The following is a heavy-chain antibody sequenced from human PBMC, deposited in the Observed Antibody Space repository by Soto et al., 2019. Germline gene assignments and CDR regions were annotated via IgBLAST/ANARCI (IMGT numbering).Heavy chain of an antibody. CDR1: GGSISSSSYY. CDR2: IYYSGST. J-gene: IGHJ4*02. V-gene: IGHV4-61*01. CDR3: ARGYGDFDY. D-gene: IGHD4-17*01. Sequence: SETLSLTCTVSGGSISSSSYYRSWIRQPPGKGLEWIGYIYYSGSTNYNPSLKSRVTISVDTSKNQFSLKLSSVTAADTAVYYCARGYGDFDYWGQGTLVTVSS.